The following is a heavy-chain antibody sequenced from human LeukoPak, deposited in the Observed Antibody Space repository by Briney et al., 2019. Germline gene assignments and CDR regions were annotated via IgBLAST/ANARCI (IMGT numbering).Heavy chain of an antibody. J-gene: IGHJ4*02. CDR3: ARGSQVDDFWSGYRAPLDY. V-gene: IGHV4-39*01. D-gene: IGHD3-3*01. Sequence: WVRQAPGKGLEWIGPIYYSGSAYYNPSLKTQVTISVDTSKNQFSLKLSSVTAADTAVYFCARGSQVDDFWSGYRAPLDYWGQGTLVTVSS. CDR2: IYYSGSA.